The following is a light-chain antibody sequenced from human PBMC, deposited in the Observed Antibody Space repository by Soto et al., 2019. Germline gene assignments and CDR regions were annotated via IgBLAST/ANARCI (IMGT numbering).Light chain of an antibody. CDR3: QTCGTGIEGV. Sequence: QLVLTQSPSASASLGASVKLTCTLSSGHRRYAIAWHQQQPEKGPRYLMKINSDGSHNKGDGIPDRFSGSGSGAERYLTISSLQSEDEADYYCQTCGTGIEGVYGGGTKLTVL. V-gene: IGLV4-69*01. J-gene: IGLJ2*01. CDR2: INSDGSH. CDR1: SGHRRYA.